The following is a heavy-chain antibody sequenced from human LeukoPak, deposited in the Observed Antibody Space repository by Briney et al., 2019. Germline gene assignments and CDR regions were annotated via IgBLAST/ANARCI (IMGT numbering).Heavy chain of an antibody. CDR2: IYYSGST. J-gene: IGHJ5*02. D-gene: IGHD6-13*01. V-gene: IGHV4-59*11. CDR1: GGSISSHY. Sequence: SETLSHTCTVSGGSISSHYWSWIRQPPGKGLEWIGYIYYSGSTNYNPSLKSRVTISVDTSKNQFSLKLSSVTAADTAVYYCARGVAAAGKGWFDPWGQGTLVTVSS. CDR3: ARGVAAAGKGWFDP.